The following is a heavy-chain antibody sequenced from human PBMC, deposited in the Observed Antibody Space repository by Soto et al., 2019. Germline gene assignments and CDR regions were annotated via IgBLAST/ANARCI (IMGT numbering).Heavy chain of an antibody. CDR2: ISYDGSKK. J-gene: IGHJ4*02. D-gene: IGHD4-17*01. CDR3: AGGPGDYGHY. CDR1: GFTFSNYA. V-gene: IGHV3-30*03. Sequence: QVRLVESGGGVVQPGRSLRLSCAASGFTFSNYAIHWVRQAPGKGLEWVAVISYDGSKKYYADSVKGRFTISRDNSKNTLYLQMNSLRAEDTAMYYCAGGPGDYGHYWGQGTLVTVSS.